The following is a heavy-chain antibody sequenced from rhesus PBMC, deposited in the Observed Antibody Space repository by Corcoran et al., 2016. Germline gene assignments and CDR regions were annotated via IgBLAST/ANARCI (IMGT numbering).Heavy chain of an antibody. J-gene: IGHJ4*01. CDR3: ARVRIAAGLYFDY. CDR2: IYGGSGST. D-gene: IGHD6-13*01. Sequence: QVQLQESGPGLVKPTETLSLTCAVSGYSISSGYGWGWIRQHPGKGLEWIGQIYGGSGSTYYNPSLKSRVTVSKDTSKNQFSLKLSSVTAADTAVYYCARVRIAAGLYFDYWGQGVLVTVSS. CDR1: GYSISSGYG. V-gene: IGHV4-127*01.